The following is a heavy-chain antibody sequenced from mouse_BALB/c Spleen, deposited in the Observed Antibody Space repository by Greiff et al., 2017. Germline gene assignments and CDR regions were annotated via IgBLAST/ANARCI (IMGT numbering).Heavy chain of an antibody. Sequence: EVKLEESGGGLVQPGGSRKLSCAASGFTFSSFGMHWVRQAPEKGLEWVAYISSGSSTIYYADTVKGRFTIYRDNPKNTLFLQMTSLRSEDTAMYYCARDYCCGSYDAMDYWGQGTSGTVSS. CDR3: ARDYCCGSYDAMDY. CDR1: GFTFSSFG. D-gene: IGHD1-1*01. J-gene: IGHJ4*01. V-gene: IGHV5-17*02. CDR2: ISSGSSTI.